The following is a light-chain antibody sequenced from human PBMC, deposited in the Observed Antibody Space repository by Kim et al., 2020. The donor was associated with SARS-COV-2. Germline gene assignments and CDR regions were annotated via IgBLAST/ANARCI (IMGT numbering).Light chain of an antibody. J-gene: IGLJ2*01. V-gene: IGLV6-57*04. CDR3: QSSDSSNLHVV. CDR2: EDK. CDR1: SGSIASSY. Sequence: NFMLTQPHSVSESPGKTVTISCTRSSGSIASSYVQWYQQRPGIAPTTLIYEDKQRPSGVPDRFSGSIDSSSNSASLTISGLKTEDEADYYCQSSDSSNLHVVFGGGTKVTVL.